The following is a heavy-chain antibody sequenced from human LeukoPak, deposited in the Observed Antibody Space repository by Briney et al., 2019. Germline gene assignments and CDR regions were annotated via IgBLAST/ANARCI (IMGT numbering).Heavy chain of an antibody. CDR1: GGSISSYY. J-gene: IGHJ6*03. CDR3: ASSALTHYYYYMDV. CDR2: IYTSGST. Sequence: SETLSLTCTVSGGSISSYYWSWIRQPAGKGLEWIGRIYTSGSTNYNPSLKSRVTMSVDTSKNQFSLKLSSVTAADTAVYYCASSALTHYYYYMDVWGKGTTVTVSS. V-gene: IGHV4-4*07.